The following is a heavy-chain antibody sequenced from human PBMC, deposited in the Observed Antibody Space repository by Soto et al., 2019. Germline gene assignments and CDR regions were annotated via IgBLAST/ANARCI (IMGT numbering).Heavy chain of an antibody. CDR3: ARGLYYETSGFFYRFDS. Sequence: SETLSLTCAVYGGSFSDDYWTWIRQTPGKGLEWIGEINQSGRTNYRPSLKSRVTISLGTSKNQFSLKLTSVTAADTAVYYCARGLYYETSGFFYRFDSWGQGTLVTVYS. J-gene: IGHJ4*02. CDR2: INQSGRT. D-gene: IGHD3-16*01. CDR1: GGSFSDDY. V-gene: IGHV4-34*01.